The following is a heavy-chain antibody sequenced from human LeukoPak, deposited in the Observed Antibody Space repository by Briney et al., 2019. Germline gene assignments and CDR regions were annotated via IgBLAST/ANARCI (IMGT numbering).Heavy chain of an antibody. CDR1: GFSLSTTGMR. Sequence: SGPTLVNPTQTLTLTCAFSGFSLSTTGMRVSRIRQPPGKALEWLARIDWDDDKFYSTSLKTRLTISKDTSKNQVVLTMTNMDPVDTATYYCAREPGNWFDPWGQGTLVTVSS. J-gene: IGHJ5*02. CDR3: AREPGNWFDP. V-gene: IGHV2-70*04. CDR2: IDWDDDK. D-gene: IGHD1-14*01.